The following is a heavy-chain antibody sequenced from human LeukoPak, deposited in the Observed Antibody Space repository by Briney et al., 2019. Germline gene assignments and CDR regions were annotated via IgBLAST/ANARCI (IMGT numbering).Heavy chain of an antibody. V-gene: IGHV3-23*01. CDR1: GLTFNSYA. CDR2: TSGSGGST. Sequence: GGSLRLSCAASGLTFNSYAMSWVRQAPGKGLEWVSVTSGSGGSTYDADSVKGRFTISRDNSKNTLDLQMHSLRAEDTAVYYCASQRHLYGAFDIWGQGTMVTVSS. CDR3: ASQRHLYGAFDI. J-gene: IGHJ3*02. D-gene: IGHD2-2*02.